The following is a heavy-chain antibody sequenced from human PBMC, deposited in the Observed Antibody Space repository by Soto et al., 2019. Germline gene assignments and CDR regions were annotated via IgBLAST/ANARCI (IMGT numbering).Heavy chain of an antibody. V-gene: IGHV4-59*08. Sequence: PSETLSLTCTVSGRSISSYYWSWIRQPPGKGLEWIGYIYYSGSTNYNPSLKSRVTISVDTSKNQFSLKLSSVTAADTAVYYCARFPVLSSGWYYDWFDPWGGGTLVTVSS. J-gene: IGHJ5*02. CDR1: GRSISSYY. CDR3: ARFPVLSSGWYYDWFDP. D-gene: IGHD6-19*01. CDR2: IYYSGST.